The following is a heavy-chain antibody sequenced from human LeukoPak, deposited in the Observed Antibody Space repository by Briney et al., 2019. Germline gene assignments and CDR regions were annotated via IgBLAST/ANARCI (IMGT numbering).Heavy chain of an antibody. CDR3: ARVGYDFWSGYLDY. Sequence: SETLSLTCTVSGGSISSYYWSWIRQPPGKGLEWIGYIYYSGSTNYNPSLKSRVTISVDTSKNQLSLKLSSVTAADTAVYYCARVGYDFWSGYLDYWGQGTLVTVSS. J-gene: IGHJ4*02. CDR1: GGSISSYY. CDR2: IYYSGST. D-gene: IGHD3-3*01. V-gene: IGHV4-59*01.